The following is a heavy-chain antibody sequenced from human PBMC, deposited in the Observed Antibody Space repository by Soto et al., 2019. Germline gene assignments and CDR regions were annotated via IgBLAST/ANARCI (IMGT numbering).Heavy chain of an antibody. CDR3: ARDGKRCYDCDY. CDR2: IAWGNTI. J-gene: IGHJ4*01. V-gene: IGHV3-48*02. Sequence: PGGSLRLSCAASGFAFSGYSMNLVRQAPGKGLEWVSHIAWGNTIYYADSVKGRFTISRDNGKNSLYLQMERLRDEDTAVYYCARDGKRCYDCDYWGHGTRFTVSS. D-gene: IGHD5-12*01. CDR1: GFAFSGYS.